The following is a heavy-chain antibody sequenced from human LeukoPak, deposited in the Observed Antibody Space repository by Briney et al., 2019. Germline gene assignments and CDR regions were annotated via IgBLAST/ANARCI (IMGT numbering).Heavy chain of an antibody. D-gene: IGHD6-19*01. CDR3: ARGIAVAGSDY. V-gene: IGHV3-30*04. CDR2: ISYDGSNK. Sequence: HPGGSLRLSCAASGFTFSSYAMHWVRQAPGKGLEWVAVISYDGSNKYYADSVKGRFTISRDNSKNTLYLQMNSLGAEDTAVYYCARGIAVAGSDYWGQGTLVTVSS. CDR1: GFTFSSYA. J-gene: IGHJ4*02.